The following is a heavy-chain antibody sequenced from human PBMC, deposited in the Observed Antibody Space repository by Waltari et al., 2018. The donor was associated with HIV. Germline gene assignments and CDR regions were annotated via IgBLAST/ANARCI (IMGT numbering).Heavy chain of an antibody. CDR2: INRDGSST. D-gene: IGHD6-13*01. CDR1: GFTFSSYW. V-gene: IGHV3-74*01. Sequence: EVQLVESGGGLVQPGGSLRLSCAASGFTFSSYWMHWVRQAPGKGLVGVSRINRDGSSTSYADSVKGRFTISRDNAKNTLYLQMNSLRAEDTAVYYCASGYSSSWGSDYYYYGMDVWGQGTTVTVSS. CDR3: ASGYSSSWGSDYYYYGMDV. J-gene: IGHJ6*02.